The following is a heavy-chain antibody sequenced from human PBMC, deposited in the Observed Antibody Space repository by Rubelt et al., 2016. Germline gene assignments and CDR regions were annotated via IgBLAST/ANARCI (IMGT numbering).Heavy chain of an antibody. CDR3: ARDEGIAAANADY. CDR2: ISYDGSNK. D-gene: IGHD6-13*01. V-gene: IGHV3-30*04. Sequence: GKGLEWVAVISYDGSNKYYADSVKGRFTISRDNSKNTLYLQMNSLRAEDTAVYYCARDEGIAAANADYWGQGTLVTVSS. J-gene: IGHJ4*02.